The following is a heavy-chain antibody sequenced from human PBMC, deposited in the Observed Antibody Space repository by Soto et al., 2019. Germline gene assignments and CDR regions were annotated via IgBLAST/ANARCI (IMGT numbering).Heavy chain of an antibody. Sequence: LQSGGGVVQPGEYLRLSCADSGSRLRDHALSWVRQAPGGGLEWVSGISGREDLTNYADFVRGRFIISKDRAKNTLYLDMSGLRVDDTAVYFCGRTYTGGWGQGTLVTVSS. CDR2: ISGREDLT. J-gene: IGHJ4*02. CDR3: GRTYTGG. V-gene: IGHV3-23*01. CDR1: GSRLRDHA. D-gene: IGHD3-10*01.